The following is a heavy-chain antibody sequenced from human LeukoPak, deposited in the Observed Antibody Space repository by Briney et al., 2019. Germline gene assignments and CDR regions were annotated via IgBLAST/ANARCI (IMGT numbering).Heavy chain of an antibody. CDR1: GYTFTIYG. V-gene: IGHV1-18*01. J-gene: IGHJ6*02. CDR3: ARDPGSRLVPRYYYYGMDV. D-gene: IGHD3-10*01. CDR2: ISAYNGNT. Sequence: ASVKVSFKASGYTFTIYGISWVRQAPGQGLEWMGWISAYNGNTNYAQKLQGRVTMTTDTSTSTAYMELRSLRSDDTAVYYCARDPGSRLVPRYYYYGMDVWGQGTTVTVSS.